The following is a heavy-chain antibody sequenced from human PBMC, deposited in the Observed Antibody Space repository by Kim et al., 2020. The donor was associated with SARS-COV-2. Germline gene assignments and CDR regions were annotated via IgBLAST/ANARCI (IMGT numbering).Heavy chain of an antibody. CDR1: GFIIRNYW. CDR2: IKADGSEA. J-gene: IGHJ4*02. V-gene: IGHV3-7*03. Sequence: GGSLRLSCVASGFIIRNYWMTWVRQPPGKGLEWVGTIKADGSEAYYADSVEGRSTISSDYAKNPLYLKMHTQSPEHTDVLHCMRDLVPYWGLGTPV. D-gene: IGHD2-8*02. CDR3: MRDLVPY.